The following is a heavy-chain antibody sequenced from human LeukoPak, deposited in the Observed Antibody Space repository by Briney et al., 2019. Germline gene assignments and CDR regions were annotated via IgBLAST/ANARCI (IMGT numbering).Heavy chain of an antibody. D-gene: IGHD4-17*01. Sequence: GGSLRISCAASGFTFNNYAMSRVRQAPGKGLEWVSLVSSSGDKTYYPESVKGRFTISRDNSKNTLYLQMNSLRAEDTAVYYCANYGRHFASWGQGTLVTVSP. CDR3: ANYGRHFAS. V-gene: IGHV3-23*01. CDR1: GFTFNNYA. CDR2: VSSSGDKT. J-gene: IGHJ4*02.